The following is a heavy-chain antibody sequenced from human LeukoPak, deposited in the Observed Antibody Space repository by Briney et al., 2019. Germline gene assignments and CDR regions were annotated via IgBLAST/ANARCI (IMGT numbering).Heavy chain of an antibody. V-gene: IGHV1-2*02. CDR3: ARGEVVVIPDAFDI. J-gene: IGHJ3*02. CDR2: INPNSGGT. Sequence: ASVNVSCKASGYTFTGYYMHWVRQAPGQGLECMGWINPNSGGTNYAQKFQGRVTMTRDTSTSTAYMELSRLRSDDTAVYYCARGEVVVIPDAFDIWGQGTMVTVSS. CDR1: GYTFTGYY. D-gene: IGHD3-22*01.